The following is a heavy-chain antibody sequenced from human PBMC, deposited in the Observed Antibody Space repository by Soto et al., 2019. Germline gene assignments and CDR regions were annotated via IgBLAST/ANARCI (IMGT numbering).Heavy chain of an antibody. CDR2: IYYSGST. CDR3: ARGDPLLWFGETVYYGMDV. D-gene: IGHD3-10*01. Sequence: QVQLQESGPGLVKPSETLSLTCTVSGGSISSYYWSWIRQPPGKGLEWIGYIYYSGSTNYNPSLKSRVTIAVDTSKNQFSLKLSSVNAADTAVYYCARGDPLLWFGETVYYGMDVWGQGTTVTVSS. CDR1: GGSISSYY. J-gene: IGHJ6*02. V-gene: IGHV4-59*01.